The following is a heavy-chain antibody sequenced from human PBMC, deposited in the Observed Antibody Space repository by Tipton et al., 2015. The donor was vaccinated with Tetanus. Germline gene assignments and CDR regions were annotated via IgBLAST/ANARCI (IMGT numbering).Heavy chain of an antibody. CDR2: INNDGGTP. Sequence: SLRLSCSASGFTFSDFWMHWVRQAPGKGLEWVSRINNDGGTPTYADSVRGRFTISRDNAKNTVHLQMNSLRAEDTAVYFCAKDPASRGWFDPWGQGTLVTVSS. J-gene: IGHJ5*02. CDR3: AKDPASRGWFDP. V-gene: IGHV3-74*01. CDR1: GFTFSDFW.